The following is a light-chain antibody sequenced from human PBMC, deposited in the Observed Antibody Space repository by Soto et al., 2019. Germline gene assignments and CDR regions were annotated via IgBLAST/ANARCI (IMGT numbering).Light chain of an antibody. CDR1: QGIDTS. Sequence: DIQMTQSPSSLPASVGDRFTITCLASQGIDTSLAWYQQKPGKAPKLLIYAASNFQSGVPSRFSGSGSGTHFTLTISSLQPEDFATYYCQQLHGYPITFGQGTRLEIK. CDR3: QQLHGYPIT. V-gene: IGKV1-9*01. J-gene: IGKJ5*01. CDR2: AAS.